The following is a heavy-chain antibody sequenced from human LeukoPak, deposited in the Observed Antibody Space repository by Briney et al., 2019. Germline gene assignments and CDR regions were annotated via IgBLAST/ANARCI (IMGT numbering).Heavy chain of an antibody. Sequence: ASVKVSCKVSGYTLTELSVHWVRQAPGKGLEWMGGFDPEDGETIYAQKFQGRVTMTEDTSTDTAYMELSSLRSEDTAVYYCATGGYYYDSSGHSYYFDYWGQGTLVTVSS. CDR1: GYTLTELS. D-gene: IGHD3-22*01. V-gene: IGHV1-24*01. J-gene: IGHJ4*02. CDR2: FDPEDGET. CDR3: ATGGYYYDSSGHSYYFDY.